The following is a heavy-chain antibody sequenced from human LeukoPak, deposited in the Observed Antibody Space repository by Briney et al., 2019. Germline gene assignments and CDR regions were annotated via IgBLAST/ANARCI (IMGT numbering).Heavy chain of an antibody. D-gene: IGHD3-22*01. Sequence: ASVKVSCKASGYTFTSYYMHWVRQAPGQGLEWMGLINPSGGSTSYAQKFQGRVTMTRDMSTSTVYMELSSLRSEDTAVYYCARVHGITMIVEAFDAFDIWGQGTMVTVSS. V-gene: IGHV1-46*01. J-gene: IGHJ3*02. CDR3: ARVHGITMIVEAFDAFDI. CDR1: GYTFTSYY. CDR2: INPSGGST.